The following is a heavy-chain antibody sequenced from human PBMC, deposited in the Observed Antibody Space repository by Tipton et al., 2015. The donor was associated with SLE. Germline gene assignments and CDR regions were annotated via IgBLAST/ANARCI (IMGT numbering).Heavy chain of an antibody. J-gene: IGHJ5*02. CDR3: ARDLDGGPYYDDGDMKSWFDP. CDR1: GGTFSSYT. Sequence: QLVQSGAEVKKPGSSVKVSCKAFGGTFSSYTFSWMRQAPGQGLEWMGGIIPMDGTSNYAQNFQGRVTITADESTNTAFMELSSLRSDDTAVYYCARDLDGGPYYDDGDMKSWFDPWGQGTLVTVSS. V-gene: IGHV1-69*01. D-gene: IGHD3-22*01. CDR2: IIPMDGTS.